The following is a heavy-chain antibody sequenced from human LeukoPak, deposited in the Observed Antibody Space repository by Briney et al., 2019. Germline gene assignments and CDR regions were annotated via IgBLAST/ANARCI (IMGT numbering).Heavy chain of an antibody. J-gene: IGHJ6*03. CDR2: ISSSGSTI. CDR3: ARDRSLNYYYYMDV. Sequence: PGGSLRLSCAASGFTFSDYYMSWIRQAPGKGLEWVSYISSSGSTIYYADSVKGRFTISRDNAKNSLYLQMNSLRAEDTAVYYCARDRSLNYYYYMDVWGKGTTVTISS. V-gene: IGHV3-11*04. CDR1: GFTFSDYY. D-gene: IGHD3-10*01.